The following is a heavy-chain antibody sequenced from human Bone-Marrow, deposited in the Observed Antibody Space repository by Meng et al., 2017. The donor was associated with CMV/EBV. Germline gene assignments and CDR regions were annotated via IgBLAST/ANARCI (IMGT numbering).Heavy chain of an antibody. CDR3: AKARKSSSWYWFDP. J-gene: IGHJ5*02. D-gene: IGHD6-13*01. V-gene: IGHV3-11*04. Sequence: GESLKIACAASGFTFSDYYMSWIRQAPGKGLEWVSYISSSGSTIYYADSVKGRFTISRDNSKNTLYLQMNSLRAEDTAVYDCAKARKSSSWYWFDPWGQGTLVTVSS. CDR2: ISSSGSTI. CDR1: GFTFSDYY.